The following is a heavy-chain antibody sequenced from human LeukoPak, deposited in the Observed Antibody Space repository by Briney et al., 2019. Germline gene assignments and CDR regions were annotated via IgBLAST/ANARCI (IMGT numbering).Heavy chain of an antibody. CDR1: GFTFSNYW. V-gene: IGHV3-7*01. CDR2: INEDETER. Sequence: GGSLRLSCVASGFTFSNYWMSWLRQTPGKGLEWVANINEDETERYYVASVEGRFTVSRDNDKNSLYLQMNGLRAEDLAVFYCARARTATYNVFADFWGQGTLVTVSS. J-gene: IGHJ4*02. CDR3: ARARTATYNVFADF. D-gene: IGHD3-3*01.